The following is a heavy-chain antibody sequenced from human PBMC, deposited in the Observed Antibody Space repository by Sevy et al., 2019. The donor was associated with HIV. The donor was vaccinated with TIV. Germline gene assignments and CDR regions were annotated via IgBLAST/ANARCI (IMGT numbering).Heavy chain of an antibody. CDR3: AKDIVVVPAAPPNGDV. V-gene: IGHV3-23*01. CDR2: ISGSGGST. D-gene: IGHD2-2*01. J-gene: IGHJ6*02. CDR1: GFTFSSYA. Sequence: GSLRLSCAASGFTFSSYAMSWVRQAPGKGLEWVSAISGSGGSTYYADSVKGRFTISRDNSKNTLYLQMNSLRAEDTAVYYCAKDIVVVPAAPPNGDVWGQGTTVTVSS.